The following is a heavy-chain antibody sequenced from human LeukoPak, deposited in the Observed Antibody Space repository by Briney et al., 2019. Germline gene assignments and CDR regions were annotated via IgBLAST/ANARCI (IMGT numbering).Heavy chain of an antibody. Sequence: GGSLRLSCTASGFTFGDYAMSWVRQAPGKGLEWVGFIASETYGGTAEYAASVKGRFTISRDDSKSIAYLQMNSLKTEDTAVYYCTRDQTPYYWGQGTLVTVSS. CDR2: IASETYGGTA. CDR1: GFTFGDYA. V-gene: IGHV3-49*04. CDR3: TRDQTPYY. J-gene: IGHJ4*02.